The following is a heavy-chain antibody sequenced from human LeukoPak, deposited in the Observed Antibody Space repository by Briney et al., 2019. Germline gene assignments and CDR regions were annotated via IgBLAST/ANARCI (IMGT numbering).Heavy chain of an antibody. V-gene: IGHV3-7*01. J-gene: IGHJ4*02. CDR2: INQEGTEE. Sequence: GGSLRLSCAASGFTFSSYAMSWVRQAPGKGLEWVAYINQEGTEEGYVDSVKGRFTISRDNRKDSLYLQMNNLRAEDTAVFYCARYRTYFDYWGQGTLVTVSS. CDR3: ARYRTYFDY. CDR1: GFTFSSYA. D-gene: IGHD1-1*01.